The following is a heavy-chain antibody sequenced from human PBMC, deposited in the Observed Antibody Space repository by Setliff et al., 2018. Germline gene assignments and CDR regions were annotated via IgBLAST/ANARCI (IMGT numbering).Heavy chain of an antibody. D-gene: IGHD3-3*01. CDR3: ARGGTTLTISRVLVVSSFDP. CDR1: GGSISSGSYY. Sequence: PSETLSLTCTVSGGSISSGSYYWSWIRQPAGKGLEWIGRIYTSGSTNYNPSLTSRVTISVDTSKNQFSLKLSSVTAADTATYYCARGGTTLTISRVLVVSSFDPWGQGSRVTVSS. J-gene: IGHJ5*02. CDR2: IYTSGST. V-gene: IGHV4-61*02.